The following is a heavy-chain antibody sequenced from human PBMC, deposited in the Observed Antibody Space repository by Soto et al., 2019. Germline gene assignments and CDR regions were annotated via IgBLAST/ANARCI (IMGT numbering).Heavy chain of an antibody. D-gene: IGHD5-18*01. J-gene: IGHJ6*02. CDR1: GYTLTELS. CDR2: FDPEDGET. Sequence: ASVKVSCKVSGYTLTELSMHWVRQAPGKGLEWMGGFDPEDGETIYAQKFKGRVTMTEDTSTDTAYMELSSLRSEDTAVYYCATDWVARRKGYSYGPDYYYYYGMDVWGQGTTVTVSS. CDR3: ATDWVARRKGYSYGPDYYYYYGMDV. V-gene: IGHV1-24*01.